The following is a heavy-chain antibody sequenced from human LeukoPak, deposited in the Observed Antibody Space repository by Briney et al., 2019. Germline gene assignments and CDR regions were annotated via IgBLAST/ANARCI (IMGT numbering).Heavy chain of an antibody. CDR2: IRSKASSDTT. V-gene: IGHV3-72*01. Sequence: GGSLRLSCAASGFTLSDPYMDWVRQAPGKGLEWVGRIRSKASSDTTEYAASVKGRFTISRDDSKNSLFLQMNSLRAEDTALYYCARDPSNSGSYYVLDYWGQGTLVTVSS. CDR3: ARDPSNSGSYYVLDY. D-gene: IGHD3-10*01. J-gene: IGHJ4*02. CDR1: GFTLSDPY.